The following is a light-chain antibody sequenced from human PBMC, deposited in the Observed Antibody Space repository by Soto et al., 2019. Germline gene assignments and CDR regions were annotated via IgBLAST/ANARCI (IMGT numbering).Light chain of an antibody. V-gene: IGKV1-39*01. CDR3: QQSYSSPRT. J-gene: IGKJ4*01. Sequence: DIQMTQSPSSLSASVGDRVTITCRASQSISTYLNWYQQKLGKAPKVLIHAASSLHSGAPSRFSGSGSETYFTLTISSLQPEDFATYYCQQSYSSPRTFGGGTKVEIK. CDR2: AAS. CDR1: QSISTY.